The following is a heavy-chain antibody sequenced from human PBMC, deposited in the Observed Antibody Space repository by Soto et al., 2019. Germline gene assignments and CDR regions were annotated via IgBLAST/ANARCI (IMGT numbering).Heavy chain of an antibody. CDR1: GFTFSSYS. CDR2: ISSSSSYI. V-gene: IGHV3-21*01. J-gene: IGHJ6*02. D-gene: IGHD3-3*01. CDR3: ARDSRFLEWFPTTHGMDV. Sequence: TGGSLRLSCAGSGFTFSSYSMNWVRQAPGKGLEWVSSISSSSSYIYYADSVKGRFTISRDNAKNSLYLQMNSLRAEDTAVYYCARDSRFLEWFPTTHGMDVWGQGTTVTVSS.